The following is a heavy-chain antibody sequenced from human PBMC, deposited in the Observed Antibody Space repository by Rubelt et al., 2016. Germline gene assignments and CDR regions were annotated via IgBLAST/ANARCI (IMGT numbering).Heavy chain of an antibody. CDR1: GFTFSTYA. CDR3: ANPACTGDCLPTFDY. D-gene: IGHD2-21*02. V-gene: IGHV3-23*01. Sequence: EVQLLESGGGLVQPGGALRLSCAASGFTFSTYAMSWVRQAPGKGLEWVSSIRRGGDTYYEDSVKGRFTISRANSKNTLNLQRNGLRAEDTAVYNCANPACTGDCLPTFDYWGQGTLVTVSS. CDR2: IRRGGDT. J-gene: IGHJ4*02.